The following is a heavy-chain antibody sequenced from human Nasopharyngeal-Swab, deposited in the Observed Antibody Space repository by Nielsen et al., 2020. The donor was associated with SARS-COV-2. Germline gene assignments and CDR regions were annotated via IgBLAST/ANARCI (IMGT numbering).Heavy chain of an antibody. CDR1: GFTFGNFA. V-gene: IGHV3-7*01. Sequence: GESLKISCTASGFTFGNFAMSRVRQAPGKGLEWVANIKQDGSEKYYVDSVKGRFTISRDNAKNSLYLQMNSLRAEDTAVYYCATENYDILTVGYWGQGTLVTVSS. D-gene: IGHD3-9*01. CDR2: IKQDGSEK. J-gene: IGHJ4*02. CDR3: ATENYDILTVGY.